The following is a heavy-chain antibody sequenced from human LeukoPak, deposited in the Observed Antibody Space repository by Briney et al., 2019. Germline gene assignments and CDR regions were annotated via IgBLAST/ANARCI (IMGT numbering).Heavy chain of an antibody. CDR3: ASRSVLRFLETFDP. CDR2: IYYSGST. V-gene: IGHV4-39*01. Sequence: ETLSLTCTVSGGSISSSSYYWGWLRQPPGTGLEWIGSIYYSGSTYYNPSLKGRVTISVDTSKNQFSLKLSSVTAADTAVYYCASRSVLRFLETFDPWGQGTLVTASS. CDR1: GGSISSSSYY. D-gene: IGHD3-3*01. J-gene: IGHJ5*02.